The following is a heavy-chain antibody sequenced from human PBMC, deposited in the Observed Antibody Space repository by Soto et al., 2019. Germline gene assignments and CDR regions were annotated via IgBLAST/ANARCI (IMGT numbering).Heavy chain of an antibody. V-gene: IGHV3-21*01. CDR2: ISSSSAYI. Sequence: PGPSLRVTWAASGMGVSRDTMNCVRQAPGKGLEWVSFISSSSAYIYYADSVKGRFTISRDNAKNSLYLQMNSLRAEDTAVYYCASIHRWYYFDYWGHGTLVTGSS. D-gene: IGHD2-15*01. J-gene: IGHJ4*01. CDR3: ASIHRWYYFDY. CDR1: GMGVSRDT.